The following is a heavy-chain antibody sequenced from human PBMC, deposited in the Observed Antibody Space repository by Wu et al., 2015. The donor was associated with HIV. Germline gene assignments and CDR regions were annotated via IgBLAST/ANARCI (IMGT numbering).Heavy chain of an antibody. J-gene: IGHJ4*02. V-gene: IGHV1-18*01. CDR2: ISPYNGNT. CDR1: GYIFTSYG. Sequence: QVQLVQSGAEVKKPGASVKVSCKASGYIFTSYGISWVRQAPGQGLEWMGWISPYNGNTNYAQKLQGRVTMTTDTSTSTAYMELRSLRSDDTAVYYCARASELGLWFGEKFDYWGQGTLVTVSS. D-gene: IGHD3-10*01. CDR3: ARASELGLWFGEKFDY.